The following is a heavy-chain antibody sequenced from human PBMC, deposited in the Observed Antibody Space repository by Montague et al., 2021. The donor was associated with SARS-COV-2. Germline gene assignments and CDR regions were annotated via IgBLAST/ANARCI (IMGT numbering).Heavy chain of an antibody. J-gene: IGHJ3*02. CDR2: IYYSGST. Sequence: SETLSLTCSVPGGSISSSSYYCGWFRQPPGKGLEWIGSIYYSGSTYYNPSLKSRVTISVGTSKNQFSLKLSSVTAADTAVYYCASPTYYYDSSGSDAFDIWGQGTMVTVSS. V-gene: IGHV4-39*01. CDR1: GGSISSSSYY. D-gene: IGHD3-22*01. CDR3: ASPTYYYDSSGSDAFDI.